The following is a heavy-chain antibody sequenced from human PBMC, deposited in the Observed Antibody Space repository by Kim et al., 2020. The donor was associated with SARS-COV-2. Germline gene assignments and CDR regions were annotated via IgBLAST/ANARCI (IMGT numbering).Heavy chain of an antibody. Sequence: SETLSLTCTVSGGSISSYYWSWIRQPPGKGLEWIGYIYYSGSTNYNPSLKSRVTISVDTSKNQFSLKLSSVTAADTAVYYCARRSLGYCSSTSCQNAFDIWGQGTMVTVSS. J-gene: IGHJ3*02. CDR3: ARRSLGYCSSTSCQNAFDI. CDR2: IYYSGST. D-gene: IGHD2-2*01. V-gene: IGHV4-59*08. CDR1: GGSISSYY.